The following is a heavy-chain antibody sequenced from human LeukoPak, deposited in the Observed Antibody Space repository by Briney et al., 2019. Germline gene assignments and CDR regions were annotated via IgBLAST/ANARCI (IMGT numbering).Heavy chain of an antibody. CDR2: IYPGDSDT. CDR1: GYSFTSYW. J-gene: IGHJ4*02. CDR3: ARTGAAFGELLGY. Sequence: GESQKISCKGSGYSFTSYWIGWVRQMPGKGLEWMGIIYPGDSDTRYSPSFQGQVTISADKSISTAYLQWSSLKASDTAMYYCARTGAAFGELLGYWGQGTLVTVSS. D-gene: IGHD3-10*01. V-gene: IGHV5-51*01.